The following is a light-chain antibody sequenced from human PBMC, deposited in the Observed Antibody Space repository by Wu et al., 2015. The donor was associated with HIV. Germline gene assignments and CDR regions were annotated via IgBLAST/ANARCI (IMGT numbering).Light chain of an antibody. V-gene: IGKV3-15*01. CDR2: SAS. CDR1: QSVSSN. J-gene: IGKJ4*01. Sequence: EVVMTQSPATLSVSPGERATLSCRASQSVSSNFAWYQQKPGQAPRLLIYSASTRATGIPARFSGSGSGTEFTLTISNMQSEDFAVYYCQHRHNWPLTFGGGPRWRSN. CDR3: QHRHNWPLT.